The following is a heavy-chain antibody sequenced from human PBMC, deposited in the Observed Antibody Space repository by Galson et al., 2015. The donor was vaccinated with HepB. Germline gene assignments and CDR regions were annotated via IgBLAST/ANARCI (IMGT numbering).Heavy chain of an antibody. D-gene: IGHD3-16*01. Sequence: SVKVSCKASGGTFSSYAISWVRQAPGQGLEWMGRIITILDIANYAQKFQGRVTITADKSTSTAYLELSSLRSGDTAVYYCARGGRSDAFDIWGQGTMVTVSS. CDR1: GGTFSSYA. CDR3: ARGGRSDAFDI. V-gene: IGHV1-69*04. CDR2: IITILDIA. J-gene: IGHJ3*02.